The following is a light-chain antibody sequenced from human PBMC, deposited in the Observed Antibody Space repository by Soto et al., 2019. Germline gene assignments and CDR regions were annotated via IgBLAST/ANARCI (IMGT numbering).Light chain of an antibody. Sequence: AIQLTQSPSSLSASVGDRVTITCRASQGLASSAFAWYQQKPGKAPKLLIYDVSNLQSGVPSRFSGSESGTDFTLTISSLQPKDFATYYCQQFDIYPLTFGQGTRLEIK. CDR1: QGLASSA. J-gene: IGKJ5*01. CDR3: QQFDIYPLT. V-gene: IGKV1-13*02. CDR2: DVS.